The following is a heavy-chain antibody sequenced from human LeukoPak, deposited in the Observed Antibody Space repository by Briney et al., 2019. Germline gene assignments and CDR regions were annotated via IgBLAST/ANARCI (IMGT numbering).Heavy chain of an antibody. J-gene: IGHJ5*02. D-gene: IGHD2-8*01. Sequence: ASVKVSCKASGYTFTSYAMNWVRQAPGLGLEWMGWINTNTGNPTYAQGFTGRFVFSLDTSVSTAYLQISSLKAEDTAVYYCARRPYCTNGVCYGELGFDPWGQGTLVTVSS. V-gene: IGHV7-4-1*02. CDR3: ARRPYCTNGVCYGELGFDP. CDR2: INTNTGNP. CDR1: GYTFTSYA.